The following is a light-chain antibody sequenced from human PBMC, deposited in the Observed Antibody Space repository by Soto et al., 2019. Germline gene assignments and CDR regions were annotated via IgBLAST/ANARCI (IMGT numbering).Light chain of an antibody. CDR1: QRVSNSY. CDR2: GAS. CDR3: QQYDNWPQT. V-gene: IGKV3-15*01. J-gene: IGKJ1*01. Sequence: EIVLTQSPGTLSLSPGERVTLYCKASQRVSNSYLAWYQQRPGQAPRLLIYGASTRATGIPARFSGTGSGTDFTLTVSSLQSEDFAVYYCQQYDNWPQTFGQGTKVDIK.